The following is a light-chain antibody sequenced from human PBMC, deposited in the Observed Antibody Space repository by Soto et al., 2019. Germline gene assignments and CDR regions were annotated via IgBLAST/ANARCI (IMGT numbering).Light chain of an antibody. CDR3: QKYNSAPT. CDR2: AAS. J-gene: IGKJ4*01. CDR1: QGISNY. Sequence: DIQMTQSPSTLSGSVGDRVTITCRASQGISNYLAWYQQKPGKVPKLLIYAASTLQSGVPSRFSGRGSGTDFTLTISSLQPEDVASYYCQKYNSAPTFGGGTKVDIK. V-gene: IGKV1-27*01.